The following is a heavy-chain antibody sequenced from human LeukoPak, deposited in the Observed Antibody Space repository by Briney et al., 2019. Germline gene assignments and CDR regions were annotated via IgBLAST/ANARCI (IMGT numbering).Heavy chain of an antibody. J-gene: IGHJ4*02. V-gene: IGHV4-61*02. D-gene: IGHD3-10*01. Sequence: SQTLSLTCTVSGGSISSGSYYWSWIRQPAGKGLEWFGRIYTSGSTNYNPSLKSRVTISVDTSKNQFSLKLSSVTAADTAVYYCARGGVWFGELYFDYWGQGTLVTVSS. CDR3: ARGGVWFGELYFDY. CDR2: IYTSGST. CDR1: GGSISSGSYY.